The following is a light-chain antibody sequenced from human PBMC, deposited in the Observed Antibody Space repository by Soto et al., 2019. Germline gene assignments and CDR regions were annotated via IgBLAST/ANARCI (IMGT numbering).Light chain of an antibody. V-gene: IGKV1-5*01. J-gene: IGKJ2*01. CDR3: QQYKTYTT. CDR1: QSISTW. CDR2: DAS. Sequence: DIQMTQSPSTLSASVGDRVPITCLASQSISTWLVWYQQKPGKAPKVLIYDASSLQSGVPSRFSGHGSGTDFNLTISSLQPDDSAIYYCQQYKTYTTCGQGTQLEIK.